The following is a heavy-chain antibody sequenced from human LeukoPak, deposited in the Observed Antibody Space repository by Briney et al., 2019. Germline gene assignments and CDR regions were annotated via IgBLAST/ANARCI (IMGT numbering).Heavy chain of an antibody. CDR1: GFTFSDYY. CDR3: ARQAYCGGDCYSGTDYMDV. Sequence: GGSLRLSCAASGFTFSDYYMSWIRQAPGKGLEWVSYISSSGSTIYYADSVKGRFTISRDNAKNSLYLQMNSLRAEDTAVYYCARQAYCGGDCYSGTDYMDVWGKGTTVTVSS. CDR2: ISSSGSTI. V-gene: IGHV3-11*04. J-gene: IGHJ6*03. D-gene: IGHD2-21*02.